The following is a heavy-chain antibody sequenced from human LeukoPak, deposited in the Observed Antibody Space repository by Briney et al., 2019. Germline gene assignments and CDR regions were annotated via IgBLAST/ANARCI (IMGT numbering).Heavy chain of an antibody. D-gene: IGHD3-10*01. CDR3: ARLRWPRGGRSSFDY. V-gene: IGHV5-51*01. CDR1: GYSFTSHW. CDR2: VNPDDFDT. J-gene: IGHJ4*02. Sequence: GESLNISCKGSGYSFTSHWIGWVRQMPGKGLEWMGIVNPDDFDTIYSPSFQGQVTISADESITTAYLQWSSLKASDTAMYYCARLRWPRGGRSSFDYWGQGALVTVSS.